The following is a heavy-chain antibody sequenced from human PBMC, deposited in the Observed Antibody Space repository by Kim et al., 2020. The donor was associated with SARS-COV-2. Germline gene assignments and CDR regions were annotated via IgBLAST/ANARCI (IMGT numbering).Heavy chain of an antibody. CDR3: AKSPGIAAAGTRDVGY. D-gene: IGHD6-13*01. CDR1: GFTFSSYA. V-gene: IGHV3-23*01. CDR2: ISGSGGST. J-gene: IGHJ4*02. Sequence: GGSLRLSCAASGFTFSSYAMSWVRQAPGKGLEWISAISGSGGSTYYADSVKGRFTISRDNSKNTLYLQMNSLRAEDTAVYYCAKSPGIAAAGTRDVGYWGQGTLVTVSS.